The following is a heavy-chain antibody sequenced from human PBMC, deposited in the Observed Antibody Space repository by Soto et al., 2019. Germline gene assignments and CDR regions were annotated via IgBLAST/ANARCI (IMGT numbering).Heavy chain of an antibody. CDR2: IYHSGST. V-gene: IGHV4-30-2*01. CDR3: ARARGYYYDSSGYDSDAFDI. D-gene: IGHD3-22*01. CDR1: GGSISSGGYS. J-gene: IGHJ3*02. Sequence: QLQLQESGSGLVKPSQTLSLTCAVSGGSISSGGYSWSWIRQPPGKGLEWIGYIYHSGSTYYNPSLKSRVTISVDRSKNQFSLKLSSVTAADMAVYYCARARGYYYDSSGYDSDAFDIWGQGTMVTVSS.